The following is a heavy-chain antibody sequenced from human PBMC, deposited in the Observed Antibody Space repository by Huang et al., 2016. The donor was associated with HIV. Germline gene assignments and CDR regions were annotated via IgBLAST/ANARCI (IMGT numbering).Heavy chain of an antibody. J-gene: IGHJ4*02. V-gene: IGHV3-23*01. CDR3: AKYVHESRGHYIQAFDH. CDR2: IVGSGGST. CDR1: GFAFSNNA. Sequence: EVQLLESGGGLVQPGGSLRLSCAASGFAFSNNAMSWGRQAAGSGLEGVSGIVGSGGSTYYADSVKGRFTISRENSKNTLYLQMNSLTAEDTAVYFCAKYVHESRGHYIQAFDHWGQGTLVTVSS. D-gene: IGHD3-22*01.